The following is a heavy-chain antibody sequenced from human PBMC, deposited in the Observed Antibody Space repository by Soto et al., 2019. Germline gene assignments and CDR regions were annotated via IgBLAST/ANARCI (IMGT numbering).Heavy chain of an antibody. CDR3: AKGNLPGAYYYYGMDV. D-gene: IGHD7-27*01. CDR1: GFSFASFA. J-gene: IGHJ6*02. V-gene: IGHV3-23*01. CDR2: ISGSDGKT. Sequence: PGGSLRLSCTTSGFSFASFAMTWVRQAPGKGLEWVATISGSDGKTYYADSVKGRFTISRDNSKNTLYLQMNSLRAEDTAVYYCAKGNLPGAYYYYGMDVWGQGTTVTVSS.